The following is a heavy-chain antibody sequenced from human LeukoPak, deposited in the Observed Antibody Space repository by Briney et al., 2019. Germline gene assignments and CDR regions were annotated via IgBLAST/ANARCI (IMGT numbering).Heavy chain of an antibody. Sequence: PSETLSLTCTVSGGSISSYYWSWIRQPPGKGLEWIGHIYHSGSTNYNPSLKSRVTISVDTSKNQFSLKLSSVTTADTAVYYCARHDYGDYVWGNWFDPWGQGTLVTVSS. CDR2: IYHSGST. D-gene: IGHD4-17*01. CDR3: ARHDYGDYVWGNWFDP. V-gene: IGHV4-59*08. CDR1: GGSISSYY. J-gene: IGHJ5*02.